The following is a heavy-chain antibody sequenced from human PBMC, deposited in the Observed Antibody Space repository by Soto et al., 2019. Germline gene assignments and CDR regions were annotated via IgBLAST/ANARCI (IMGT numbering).Heavy chain of an antibody. CDR1: GGSIGSGGYY. CDR2: IYYSGST. V-gene: IGHV4-31*03. Sequence: SETLSLTCTVSGGSIGSGGYYWSWIRQHPGKGLEWIGYIYYSGSTYYNPYLKSRVTISVDTSKNQFSLKLSSVTAADTAVYYCARETIVTRWYGVWFDPWGQGTLGTGSS. CDR3: ARETIVTRWYGVWFDP. J-gene: IGHJ5*02. D-gene: IGHD6-13*01.